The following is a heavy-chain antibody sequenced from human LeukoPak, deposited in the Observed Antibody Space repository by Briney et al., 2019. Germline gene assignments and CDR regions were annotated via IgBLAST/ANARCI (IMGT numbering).Heavy chain of an antibody. J-gene: IGHJ4*02. D-gene: IGHD2-15*01. Sequence: ASVKVSCKASGYTFTRYYMHWVRQAPGQGLEWMGWINPNSGGTNYAQKFQGRVTMTRDTSISTAYMELSRLRSDDTAVHYCARSPRGYCSGGSCYSYGYWGQGTLVTVSS. CDR1: GYTFTRYY. V-gene: IGHV1-2*02. CDR2: INPNSGGT. CDR3: ARSPRGYCSGGSCYSYGY.